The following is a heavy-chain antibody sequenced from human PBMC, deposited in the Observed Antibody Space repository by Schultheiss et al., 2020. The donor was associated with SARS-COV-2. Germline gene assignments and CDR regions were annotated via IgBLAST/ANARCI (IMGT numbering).Heavy chain of an antibody. CDR1: GGSVSSGSYY. D-gene: IGHD6-13*01. CDR2: VFYSGST. V-gene: IGHV4-61*01. CDR3: ACYSSSWYNY. Sequence: SQTLSLTCTVSGGSVSSGSYYWSCIRQPPGKGLEWIGYVFYSGSTNYNPSLKSRVTISVDTSKNQFSLKLSSVTAADTAVYYCACYSSSWYNYWGQGTLVTVSS. J-gene: IGHJ4*02.